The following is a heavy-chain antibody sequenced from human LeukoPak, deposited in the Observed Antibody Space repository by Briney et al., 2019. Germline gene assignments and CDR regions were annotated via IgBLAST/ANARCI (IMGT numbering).Heavy chain of an antibody. D-gene: IGHD3-3*01. CDR3: ARGPSRYYDFWSGYLYYFDY. CDR1: GGSISSSNW. CDR2: IYYSGST. V-gene: IGHV4-4*02. J-gene: IGHJ4*02. Sequence: SETLSLTCAVSGGSISSSNWWSWIRQPPGKGLEWIGSIYYSGSTYYNPSLKSRVTISVDTSKNQFSLKLSSVTAADTAVYYCARGPSRYYDFWSGYLYYFDYWGQGTLVTVSS.